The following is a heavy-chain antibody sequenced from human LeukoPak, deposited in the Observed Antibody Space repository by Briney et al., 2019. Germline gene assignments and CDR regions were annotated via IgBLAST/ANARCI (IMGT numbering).Heavy chain of an antibody. Sequence: NPSETLSLTCAVYGGSFSGYYWSWIRQPPGKGLEWIGEINHSGSTNYNPCLKSRVTISGDTSKNQFSLKLSSVTAADTAVYYCAREESGSYYRYWGQGTLVTVSS. J-gene: IGHJ4*02. D-gene: IGHD1-26*01. CDR2: INHSGST. CDR3: AREESGSYYRY. V-gene: IGHV4-34*01. CDR1: GGSFSGYY.